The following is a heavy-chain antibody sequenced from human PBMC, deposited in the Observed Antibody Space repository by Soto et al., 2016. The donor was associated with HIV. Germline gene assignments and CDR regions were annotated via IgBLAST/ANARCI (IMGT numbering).Heavy chain of an antibody. CDR2: ITGSGSTT. CDR1: EFAFGNNA. V-gene: IGHV3-23*01. Sequence: EVHLLESGGGLAQPGKSLRLSCTASEFAFGNNAMSWLRQVPGKGLEWVSSITGSGSTTYYADPVKGRFTISRDNSKNTLFLQMNRLRDEDTAIYYCAKAARGAPTTNRYFFDYWGQGTLVTVSS. J-gene: IGHJ4*02. D-gene: IGHD1-1*01. CDR3: AKAARGAPTTNRYFFDY.